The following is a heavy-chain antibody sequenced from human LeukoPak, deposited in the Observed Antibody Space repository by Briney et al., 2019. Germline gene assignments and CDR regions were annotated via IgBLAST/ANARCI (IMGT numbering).Heavy chain of an antibody. CDR1: GYTFTSYG. CDR3: ARWAGYDYVWGSYRYEGVDY. Sequence: GASVEVSCKASGYTFTSYGISWVRQAPGQGLEWMGWISAYNGNTNYAQKLQGRVTMTTDTSTSTAYMELRSLRSDDTAVCYCARWAGYDYVWGSYRYEGVDYWGQGTLVTVSS. CDR2: ISAYNGNT. D-gene: IGHD3-16*02. V-gene: IGHV1-18*01. J-gene: IGHJ4*02.